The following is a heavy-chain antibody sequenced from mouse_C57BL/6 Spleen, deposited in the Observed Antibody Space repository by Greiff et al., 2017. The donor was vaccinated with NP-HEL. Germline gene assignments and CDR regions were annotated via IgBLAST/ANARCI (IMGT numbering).Heavy chain of an antibody. J-gene: IGHJ3*01. Sequence: EVKVEESGGGLVQPGGSMKLSCAASGFTFSDAWMDWVRQSPEKGLEWVAEIRNKANNHATYYAESVKGRFTISRDDSKSSVYLQMNSLRAEDTGIYYGTFYDGYYGVAYWGQGTLVTVSA. CDR3: TFYDGYYGVAY. V-gene: IGHV6-6*01. CDR2: IRNKANNHAT. D-gene: IGHD2-3*01. CDR1: GFTFSDAW.